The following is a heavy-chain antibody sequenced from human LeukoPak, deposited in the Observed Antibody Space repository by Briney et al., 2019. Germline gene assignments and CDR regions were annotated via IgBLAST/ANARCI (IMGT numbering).Heavy chain of an antibody. J-gene: IGHJ5*02. CDR1: GGSFSGYY. CDR2: INHSGST. V-gene: IGHV4-34*01. Sequence: SETLSLTCAVYGGSFSGYYWSWIRQPPGKGLEWIGEINHSGSTNYNPSLKSRVTISVDTSKNQFSLKLSSVTAADTAVYYCARSAALDDSTSCYLCGYEKNWFDPWGQGTLVTVSS. D-gene: IGHD2-2*01. CDR3: ARSAALDDSTSCYLCGYEKNWFDP.